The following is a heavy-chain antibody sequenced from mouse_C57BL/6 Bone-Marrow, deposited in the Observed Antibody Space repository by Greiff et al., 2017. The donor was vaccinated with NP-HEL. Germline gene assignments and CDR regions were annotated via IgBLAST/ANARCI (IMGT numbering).Heavy chain of an antibody. CDR1: EYEFPSHD. D-gene: IGHD1-1*01. Sequence: EVKLQESGGGLVQPGESLKLSCESNEYEFPSHDMSWVRKTPEKRLELVAAINSDGGSTYYPDTMERRFIISRDNTKKTLYLQMSSLRSEDTALYYCARHGDYYGSSPRYFDVWGTGTTVTVSS. CDR3: ARHGDYYGSSPRYFDV. J-gene: IGHJ1*03. V-gene: IGHV5-2*01. CDR2: INSDGGST.